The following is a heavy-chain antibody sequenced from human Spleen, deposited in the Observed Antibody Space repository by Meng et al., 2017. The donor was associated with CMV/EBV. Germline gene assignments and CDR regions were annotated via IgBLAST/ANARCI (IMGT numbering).Heavy chain of an antibody. CDR3: ARGYCSGASCYIDD. V-gene: IGHV1-2*02. Sequence: SGYTFTGYYMNWVRQAPGQGLEWMGWVNANSGAKDYAQKFQGRVTMTRDTSISTAYMELSRLRSDDTAVYYCARGYCSGASCYIDDWGQGTLVTVSS. CDR2: VNANSGAK. D-gene: IGHD2-2*02. CDR1: GYTFTGYY. J-gene: IGHJ4*02.